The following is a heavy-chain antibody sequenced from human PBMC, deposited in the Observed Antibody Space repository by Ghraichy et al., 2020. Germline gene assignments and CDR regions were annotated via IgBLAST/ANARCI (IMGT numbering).Heavy chain of an antibody. V-gene: IGHV4-30-4*01. CDR3: ARGDTAMDTTYFDY. CDR2: IYYSGST. CDR1: GGSISSGDYY. D-gene: IGHD5-18*01. Sequence: LRLSCTVSGGSISSGDYYWSWIRQPPGKGLEWIGYIYYSGSTYYNPSLKSRVTISVDTSKNQFSLKLSSVTAADTAVYYCARGDTAMDTTYFDYWGQGTLVTVSS. J-gene: IGHJ4*02.